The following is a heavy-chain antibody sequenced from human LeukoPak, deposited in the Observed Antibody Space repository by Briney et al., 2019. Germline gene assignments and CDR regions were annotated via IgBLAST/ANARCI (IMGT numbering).Heavy chain of an antibody. CDR1: GGSISSSNW. D-gene: IGHD3-22*01. J-gene: IGHJ4*02. V-gene: IGHV4-4*02. CDR3: ARAGDYYGSSGDY. CDR2: IYHSGST. Sequence: SSETLSLTCAVSGGSISSSNWWSWVRQPPGKGLEWIGEIYHSGSTNYNPSLKSRVTISVDKSKNQFSLKLSSVTAADTAVYYCARAGDYYGSSGDYWGQGTLVTVSS.